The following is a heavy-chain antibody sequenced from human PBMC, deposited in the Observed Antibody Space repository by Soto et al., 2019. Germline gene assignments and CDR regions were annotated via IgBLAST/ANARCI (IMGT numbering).Heavy chain of an antibody. D-gene: IGHD3-22*01. V-gene: IGHV3-53*01. Sequence: EVQLVESGGGVIQPGGSLRLSCAASGFTVSSNYMSWVRQAPGKGLEWVSVIYSGGSTYYAYSVKGRFTVSRDNSQNTLYLQMNSLRAEDTAVYYCARDRVESGYPEYFQHWGQGTLVTVSS. J-gene: IGHJ1*01. CDR3: ARDRVESGYPEYFQH. CDR1: GFTVSSNY. CDR2: IYSGGST.